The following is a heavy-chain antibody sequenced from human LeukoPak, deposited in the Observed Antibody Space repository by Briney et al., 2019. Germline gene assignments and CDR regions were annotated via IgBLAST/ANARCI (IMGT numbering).Heavy chain of an antibody. V-gene: IGHV1-69*05. J-gene: IGHJ3*02. D-gene: IGHD5-24*01. CDR3: ARDGVEMATIGAFDI. CDR1: GYTFTSYG. CDR2: IIPIFGTA. Sequence: GASVKVSCKASGYTFTSYGISWVRQAPGQGLEWMGGIIPIFGTANYAQKFQGRVTITTDESTSTAYMELSSLRSEDTAVYYCARDGVEMATIGAFDIWGQGTMVTVSS.